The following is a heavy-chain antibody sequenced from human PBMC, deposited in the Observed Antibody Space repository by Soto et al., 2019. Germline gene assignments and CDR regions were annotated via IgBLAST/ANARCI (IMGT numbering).Heavy chain of an antibody. J-gene: IGHJ5*02. CDR2: IDSSGNT. CDR3: ARGQRFSDWFDP. CDR1: GGAISGYY. Sequence: SETLSLSCSVSGGAISGYYWTWIRHPAGKGLAWIGRIDSSGNTKSNLSLQSWVTMLLDTSNNQFSLRLTSVTAADTAVYYCARGQRFSDWFDPWGQGTLVTVSS. V-gene: IGHV4-4*07. D-gene: IGHD3-3*01.